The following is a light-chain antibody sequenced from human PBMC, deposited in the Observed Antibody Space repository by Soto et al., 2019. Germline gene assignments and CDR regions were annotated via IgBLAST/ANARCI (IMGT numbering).Light chain of an antibody. V-gene: IGLV3-21*02. CDR2: DDR. CDR1: NIGRKS. CDR3: QLWDSNSDHVV. Sequence: SYELTQPPSVSVAPGQTARITCGGSNIGRKSVHWYQQKPGQAPVVVVYDDRDRPSGLPERFSGSNSGNTATLTISRVEAGDEADYYCQLWDSNSDHVVFGGGTKVTVL. J-gene: IGLJ2*01.